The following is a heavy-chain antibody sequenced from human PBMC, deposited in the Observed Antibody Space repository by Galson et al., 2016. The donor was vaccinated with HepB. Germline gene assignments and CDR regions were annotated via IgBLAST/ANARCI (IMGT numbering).Heavy chain of an antibody. CDR2: INPSGGSI. CDR3: ARDGEDGDYPEY. J-gene: IGHJ4*02. CDR1: GYTFTTYY. D-gene: IGHD4-17*01. Sequence: SVKVSCKASGYTFTTYYMHWVRQAPGQGLEWVGIINPSGGSISYAQKFQGRVTMTRDTSTRTVYMELSRLRSEDTAVYYCARDGEDGDYPEYWGQGTLVTVSS. V-gene: IGHV1-46*01.